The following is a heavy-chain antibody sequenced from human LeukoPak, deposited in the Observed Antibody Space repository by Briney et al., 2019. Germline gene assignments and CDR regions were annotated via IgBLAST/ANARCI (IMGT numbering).Heavy chain of an antibody. CDR1: GYSFTSYW. D-gene: IGHD3-9*01. V-gene: IGHV5-51*01. Sequence: GESLKISCKGSGYSFTSYWIGWVRQMPGKGLEWMGIIYPGDSDTRYSPSFQGQVTTSADKSISTAYLQWSSLKASDTAMYYCARGGSYYDILTGYRPLYYFDYWGQGTLVTVSS. J-gene: IGHJ4*02. CDR3: ARGGSYYDILTGYRPLYYFDY. CDR2: IYPGDSDT.